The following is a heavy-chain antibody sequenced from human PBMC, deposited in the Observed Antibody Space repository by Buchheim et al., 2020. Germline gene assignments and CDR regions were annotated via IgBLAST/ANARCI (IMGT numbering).Heavy chain of an antibody. V-gene: IGHV4-31*03. J-gene: IGHJ6*02. CDR2: INYSGST. CDR3: ARDNVDTLYGMDV. Sequence: QVQLQESGPGLVKPSQTLSLTCTVSGGSISSGGYYWSWNRQHPGKGLEWIGYINYSGSTYYNPSLKSRVTISVDKTKNQLSLKLSSVTAADTAVYYCARDNVDTLYGMDVWGQGTT. D-gene: IGHD5-18*01. CDR1: GGSISSGGYY.